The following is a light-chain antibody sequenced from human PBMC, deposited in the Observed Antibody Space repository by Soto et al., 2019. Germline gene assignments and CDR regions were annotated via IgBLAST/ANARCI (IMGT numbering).Light chain of an antibody. CDR1: SSDIGGKNF. J-gene: IGLJ2*01. V-gene: IGLV2-11*01. CDR2: DVS. Sequence: QSALTQPRSVSGSPGQSVTISCTGISSDIGGKNFVSWYQHHPGKAPKLIIYDVSERSSGVPGRFSGSKSGNTASLTISGLQSEDEADYFCGTWDDSLKGPVFGGGTKLTVL. CDR3: GTWDDSLKGPV.